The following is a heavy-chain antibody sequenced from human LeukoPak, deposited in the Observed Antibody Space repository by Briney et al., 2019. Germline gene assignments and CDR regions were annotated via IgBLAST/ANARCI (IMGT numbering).Heavy chain of an antibody. CDR3: ARDKGYCSSTSCLVLDY. Sequence: ASVKVSCKASGYTFTGYYMHWVRHAPGQGLEWVGWINPNSGGTNYAQKFQGRVTMTRDTSISTAYMELSRLRSDDTAVYYCARDKGYCSSTSCLVLDYWGQGTLVTVSS. V-gene: IGHV1-2*02. CDR2: INPNSGGT. CDR1: GYTFTGYY. J-gene: IGHJ4*02. D-gene: IGHD2-2*01.